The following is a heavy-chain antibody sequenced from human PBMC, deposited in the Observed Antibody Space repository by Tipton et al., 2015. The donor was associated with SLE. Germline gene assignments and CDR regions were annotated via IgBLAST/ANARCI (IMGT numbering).Heavy chain of an antibody. J-gene: IGHJ4*02. D-gene: IGHD6-6*01. V-gene: IGHV1-2*02. CDR3: ARDPGTKQLVPDY. CDR1: GYTFTGYY. Sequence: QSGPEVKKPGASVKVSCKASGYTFTGYYMHWVRQAPGQGLEWMGWINPNSGGTNYAQKFQGRVTMTRDTSISTAYMELSRLRSDDTAVYYCARDPGTKQLVPDYWGQGTLVTVSS. CDR2: INPNSGGT.